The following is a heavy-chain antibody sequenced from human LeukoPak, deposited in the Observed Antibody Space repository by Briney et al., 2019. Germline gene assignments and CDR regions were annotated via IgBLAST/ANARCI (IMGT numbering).Heavy chain of an antibody. CDR1: GFTFSNYA. Sequence: QSGGYLRFSGAAFGFTFSNYAISWVGKAPGKGLEWVSTLSGSGGNTYYADSVRGRFTISRDNSRSTLYLQMSRLRAEDTALYYCAKPYGTDCGGDCYFPYWGQGSLVSVSS. J-gene: IGHJ4*02. V-gene: IGHV3-23*01. CDR2: LSGSGGNT. CDR3: AKPYGTDCGGDCYFPY. D-gene: IGHD2-21*02.